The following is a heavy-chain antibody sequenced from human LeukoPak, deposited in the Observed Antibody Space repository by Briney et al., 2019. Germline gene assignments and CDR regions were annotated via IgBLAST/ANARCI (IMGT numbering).Heavy chain of an antibody. V-gene: IGHV3-49*04. CDR1: GFTFSNHG. Sequence: GGSLRLSCAASGFTFSNHGMHWVRQAPGKGLEWVGFIRSKAYGGTTEYAASVKGRFTISRDDSKSIAYLQMNSLKTEDTAVYYCGRGMIQVWYWGQGTLVTVSS. J-gene: IGHJ4*02. CDR2: IRSKAYGGTT. D-gene: IGHD3-16*01. CDR3: GRGMIQVWY.